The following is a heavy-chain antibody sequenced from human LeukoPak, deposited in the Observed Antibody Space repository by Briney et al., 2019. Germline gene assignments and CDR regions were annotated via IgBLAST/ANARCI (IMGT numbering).Heavy chain of an antibody. Sequence: GGSLRLSCAASGFTFSSYWMSWVRQAPGKGLEWVANIKQDGSEKYYVDSVKGRLTMSRDNAKNSLYLQMNSLRAEDTAVYYCARDFGFWYFDLWGRGTLVTVSS. CDR3: ARDFGFWYFDL. D-gene: IGHD3-3*01. J-gene: IGHJ2*01. CDR1: GFTFSSYW. CDR2: IKQDGSEK. V-gene: IGHV3-7*01.